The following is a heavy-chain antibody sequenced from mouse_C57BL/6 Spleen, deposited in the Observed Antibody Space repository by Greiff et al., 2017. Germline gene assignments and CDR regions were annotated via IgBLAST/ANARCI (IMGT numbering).Heavy chain of an antibody. CDR3: ARSGYDYDEGFAY. J-gene: IGHJ3*01. D-gene: IGHD2-4*01. Sequence: QVQLQQPGAELVKPGASVKMSCKASGYTFTSYWITWVKQRPGHGLEWIGDIYPGSGSTNYNEKFKSKATLTVDTSSSTAYMQLSSLTSEDSAVYYCARSGYDYDEGFAYWGQGTLVTVSA. CDR2: IYPGSGST. CDR1: GYTFTSYW. V-gene: IGHV1-55*01.